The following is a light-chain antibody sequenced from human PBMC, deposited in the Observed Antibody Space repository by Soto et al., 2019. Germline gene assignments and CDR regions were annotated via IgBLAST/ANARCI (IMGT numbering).Light chain of an antibody. V-gene: IGKV3-15*01. CDR1: ESVGRH. J-gene: IGKJ5*01. CDR3: QQYNNWPPN. Sequence: EVLMTQSPGTPSLSPGQRANLSCRASESVGRHLAWYHQKPGQALKLLIFDASTRANGVPARFRGCGSGTEFTLTVSSLQSEDFEVYFCQQYNNWPPNFGQGTRVEIK. CDR2: DAS.